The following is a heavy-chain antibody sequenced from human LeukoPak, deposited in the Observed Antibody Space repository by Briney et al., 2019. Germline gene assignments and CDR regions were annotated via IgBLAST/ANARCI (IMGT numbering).Heavy chain of an antibody. CDR2: IIPILGIA. Sequence: SVKLSCKASGGTFSSYAISWVRQAPGQGLEWMGRIIPILGIANYSQKFQGRVTITADKSTSTAYMELSSLRSEDAAVYYCARETAPRYYYDSSGYYNPLDYWGQGTLVTVSS. V-gene: IGHV1-69*04. D-gene: IGHD3-22*01. CDR1: GGTFSSYA. CDR3: ARETAPRYYYDSSGYYNPLDY. J-gene: IGHJ4*02.